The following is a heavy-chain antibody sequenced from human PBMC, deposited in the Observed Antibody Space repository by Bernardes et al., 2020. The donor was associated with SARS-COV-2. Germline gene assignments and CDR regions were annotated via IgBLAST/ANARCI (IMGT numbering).Heavy chain of an antibody. V-gene: IGHV1-2*02. D-gene: IGHD3-3*01. Sequence: ASVKVSCKASGYTFTGYYIHWVRQAPGQGLEWMGWMNPPSGDTMYAQKFQGRVTMTRDTSISTAYMELTSLTSDDTAVYYCAREEMEYVTGPRRVYLEYYGMDVWGHGTTVTGSS. CDR3: AREEMEYVTGPRRVYLEYYGMDV. CDR1: GYTFTGYY. J-gene: IGHJ6*02. CDR2: MNPPSGDT.